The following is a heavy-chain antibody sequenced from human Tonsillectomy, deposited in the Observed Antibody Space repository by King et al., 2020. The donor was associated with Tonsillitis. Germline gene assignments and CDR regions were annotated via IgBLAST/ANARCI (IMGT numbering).Heavy chain of an antibody. J-gene: IGHJ4*02. CDR1: GFTFSSYA. CDR2: ISGSGGST. V-gene: IGHV3-23*04. CDR3: VKAPYDFWSGYYYFDY. D-gene: IGHD3-3*01. Sequence: VQLVESGGGLVQPGGSLRLSCAASGFTFSSYAMSWVRQAPGKGLEWVSAISGSGGSTYYADSVKGRFTISRDNSKNTLYLQMNSLRAEDTAVSYCVKAPYDFWSGYYYFDYWGQGPLVTVSS.